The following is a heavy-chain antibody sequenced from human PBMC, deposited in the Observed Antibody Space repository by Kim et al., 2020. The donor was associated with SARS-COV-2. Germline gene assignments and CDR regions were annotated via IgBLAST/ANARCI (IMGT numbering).Heavy chain of an antibody. Sequence: GGSLRLSCAASGFTFSSYWMSWVRQAPGKGLEWVANIKQDGSEKYYVDSVKGRFTISRDNAKNSLYLQMNSLRAEDTAVYYCARREHCSSTSCLNVYWGQGTLVTVSS. CDR2: IKQDGSEK. J-gene: IGHJ4*02. CDR3: ARREHCSSTSCLNVY. CDR1: GFTFSSYW. V-gene: IGHV3-7*01. D-gene: IGHD2-2*01.